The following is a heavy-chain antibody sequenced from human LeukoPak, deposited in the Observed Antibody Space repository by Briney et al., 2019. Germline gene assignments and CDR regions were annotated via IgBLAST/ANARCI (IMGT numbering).Heavy chain of an antibody. CDR1: GFTFSIYA. J-gene: IGHJ4*02. CDR3: AKAGLYSGSYYSQLAY. D-gene: IGHD1-26*01. CDR2: VTDSGGGT. Sequence: GGSLRLSRAASGFTFSIYAMTWVRQAPGKGLEWVSGVTDSGGGTYYADSVKGRFTISRDNSKNTLYLQMNSLRVEDTAVYYCAKAGLYSGSYYSQLAYWGQGTLVTVSS. V-gene: IGHV3-23*01.